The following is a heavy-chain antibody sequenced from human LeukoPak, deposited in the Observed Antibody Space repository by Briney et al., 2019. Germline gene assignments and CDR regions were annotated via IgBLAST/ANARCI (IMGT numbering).Heavy chain of an antibody. V-gene: IGHV3-53*05. CDR3: AVVAGRFPPDY. Sequence: GGSLRLSCAASGFPVSDNYMSWVRQAPGKGLEWVSTLYSGGATHYSDSVKGRFTISRDNSKNTLFLQMHNLRVDDTAMYYCAVVAGRFPPDYWGQGTLVTVSS. CDR1: GFPVSDNY. D-gene: IGHD6-19*01. J-gene: IGHJ4*02. CDR2: LYSGGAT.